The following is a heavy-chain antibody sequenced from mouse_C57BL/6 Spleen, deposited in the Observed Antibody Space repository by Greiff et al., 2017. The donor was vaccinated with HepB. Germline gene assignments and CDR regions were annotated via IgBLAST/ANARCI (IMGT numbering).Heavy chain of an antibody. D-gene: IGHD2-1*01. Sequence: QVQLQQSGAELARPGASVKMSCKASGYTFTSYTMHWVKQRPGQGLEWIGYINPSSGYTKYNQKFKDKATLTADKSSSTAYMQLSSLTSEDSAVYYCARGPRYGNHEGYFDVWGTGTTVTVSS. V-gene: IGHV1-4*01. CDR2: INPSSGYT. J-gene: IGHJ1*03. CDR3: ARGPRYGNHEGYFDV. CDR1: GYTFTSYT.